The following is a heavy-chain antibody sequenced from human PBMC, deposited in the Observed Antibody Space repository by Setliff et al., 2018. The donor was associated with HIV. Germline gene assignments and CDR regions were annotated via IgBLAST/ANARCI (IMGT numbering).Heavy chain of an antibody. J-gene: IGHJ4*02. CDR2: INPDKGDT. V-gene: IGHV1-2*02. Sequence: RASVKVSCKASGYTFTGYYMHWVRQAPGQGLEWMGWINPDKGDTGYAHNFQGRVIMTRDTSTSTVYMELHWLTSDDTAVYYCERVAHRLSGGIDYRGQGTQVTVSS. CDR3: ERVAHRLSGGIDY. D-gene: IGHD2-15*01. CDR1: GYTFTGYY.